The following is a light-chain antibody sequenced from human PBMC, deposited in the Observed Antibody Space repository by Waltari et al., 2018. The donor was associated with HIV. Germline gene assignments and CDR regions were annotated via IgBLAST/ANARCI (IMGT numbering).Light chain of an antibody. CDR2: SAS. CDR1: QSISATF. V-gene: IGKV3-20*01. J-gene: IGKJ2*01. CDR3: HQCGTTPRT. Sequence: EIVVTQSPVPLSLSPGESATLSCRFSQSISATFLVWYQQKPGQPPQLLTYSASNRAAGVPDRFRAGGSETDFTLTISGLEAEDSAVYYCHQCGTTPRTFGQGTRLEIK.